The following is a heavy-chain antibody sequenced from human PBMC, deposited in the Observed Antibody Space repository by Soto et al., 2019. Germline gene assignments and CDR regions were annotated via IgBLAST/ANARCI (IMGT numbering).Heavy chain of an antibody. D-gene: IGHD2-15*01. J-gene: IGHJ5*02. CDR3: ASPYCSGGSCYRGSGGWFDP. CDR2: IYYSGST. V-gene: IGHV4-39*01. Sequence: SETLSLTCTDSGGSISSSSYYWGWIRQRPGKGLDWIGSIYYSGSTYYNPSLKSRVTISVDTSKNQFSLKLSSVTAADTAVYYCASPYCSGGSCYRGSGGWFDPWGQGTLVTVSS. CDR1: GGSISSSSYY.